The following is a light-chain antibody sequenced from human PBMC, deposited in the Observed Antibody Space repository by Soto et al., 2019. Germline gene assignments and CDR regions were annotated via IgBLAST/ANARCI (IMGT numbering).Light chain of an antibody. CDR3: TSYTPTGALV. CDR2: EVR. CDR1: NTYVGGYNY. J-gene: IGLJ6*01. Sequence: QSVLTQPAYVSGSPGQSITVSCTGTNTYVGGYNYVSWYQHRPGKAPRLMIYEVRNRLSGVSNRFSGSKSGNTASLTISGLQSEDEADYYCTSYTPTGALVFGSGTKLTVL. V-gene: IGLV2-14*01.